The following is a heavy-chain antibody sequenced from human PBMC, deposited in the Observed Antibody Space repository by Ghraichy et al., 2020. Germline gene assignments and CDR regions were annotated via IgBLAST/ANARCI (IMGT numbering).Heavy chain of an antibody. CDR3: VRDSDSDY. V-gene: IGHV3-7*03. J-gene: IGHJ4*02. Sequence: GVLNISCAASGFTFSSYWMTWARQAPGKGLEWVANIKQDGSEKYYVDSVKGRFTISRDNAKNSLYLQMNSLRAEDTAVYYCVRDSDSDYWGQGTLVTVSS. CDR2: IKQDGSEK. CDR1: GFTFSSYW.